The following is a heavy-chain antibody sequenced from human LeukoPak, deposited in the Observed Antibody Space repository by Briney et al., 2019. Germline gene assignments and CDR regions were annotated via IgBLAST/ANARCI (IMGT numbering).Heavy chain of an antibody. CDR3: ATDGGNYGYFQH. J-gene: IGHJ1*01. D-gene: IGHD4-23*01. V-gene: IGHV3-21*01. Sequence: PGGSLRLSCAASGFTFSRYGMSWVRQAPGKGLEWVSSIRTGGNYIHYADSVKGRFTISRDNAKNSLYLQMDSLRGEDTAVYYCATDGGNYGYFQHWGQGTLVTVSS. CDR2: IRTGGNYI. CDR1: GFTFSRYG.